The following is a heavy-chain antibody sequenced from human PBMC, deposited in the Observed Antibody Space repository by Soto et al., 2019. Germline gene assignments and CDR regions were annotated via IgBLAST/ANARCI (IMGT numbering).Heavy chain of an antibody. D-gene: IGHD3-9*01. CDR2: ISSSSSTI. Sequence: EVQLVESGGGLVQPGGSLRLSCAASGFTFSSYSMNWVRQAPGKGLEWVSYISSSSSTIYYADSVKGRFTISRDNAKNSLYLQMNSLRAEDTAVYYCARARPEYYDILTGPYSREYYYYYYMDVWGKGTTVTVSS. V-gene: IGHV3-48*01. CDR3: ARARPEYYDILTGPYSREYYYYYYMDV. CDR1: GFTFSSYS. J-gene: IGHJ6*03.